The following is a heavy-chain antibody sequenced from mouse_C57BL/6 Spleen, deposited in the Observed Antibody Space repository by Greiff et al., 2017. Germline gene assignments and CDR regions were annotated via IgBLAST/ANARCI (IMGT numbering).Heavy chain of an antibody. V-gene: IGHV10-1*01. CDR3: VRSSSSPFDY. J-gene: IGHJ2*01. D-gene: IGHD1-1*01. Sequence: EVQGVESGGGLVQPKGSLKLSCAASGFSFNTYAMNWVRQAPGKGLEWVARIRSKSNNYATYYADSVKDRFTISRDDSESMLYLQMNNLKTEDTSMYYCVRSSSSPFDYWGQGTTLTVSS. CDR2: IRSKSNNYAT. CDR1: GFSFNTYA.